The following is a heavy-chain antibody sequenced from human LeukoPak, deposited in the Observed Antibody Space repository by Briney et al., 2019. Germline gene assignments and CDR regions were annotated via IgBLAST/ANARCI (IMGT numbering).Heavy chain of an antibody. CDR2: IYYSGST. CDR3: AREGVGYGDFPDDYYYMDV. V-gene: IGHV4-30-4*01. J-gene: IGHJ6*03. CDR1: GGSISSGDYY. Sequence: SQTLSLTCTVSGGSISSGDYYWSWIRQPPGKGLEWIGYIYYSGSTYYNPSLKSRVTISVHTSKNQFSLKLSSVTAADTAVYYCAREGVGYGDFPDDYYYMDVWGKGTTVTVSS. D-gene: IGHD4-17*01.